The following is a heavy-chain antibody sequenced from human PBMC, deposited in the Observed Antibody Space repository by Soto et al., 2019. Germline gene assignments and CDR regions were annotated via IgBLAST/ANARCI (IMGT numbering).Heavy chain of an antibody. CDR1: GGSFSFSY. CDR2: INHCGST. V-gene: IGHV4-34*01. Sequence: SDSLSLTPDDYGGSFSFSYWSWICEPPGKGLGWIGEINHCGSTNYNPSLKSRVTTSVDTSKNQFSLKLSSVTAADTAVYYCARGLGSTIDSGSYYPPNWFDPWGQGTLVTVSS. CDR3: ARGLGSTIDSGSYYPPNWFDP. J-gene: IGHJ5*02. D-gene: IGHD3-10*01.